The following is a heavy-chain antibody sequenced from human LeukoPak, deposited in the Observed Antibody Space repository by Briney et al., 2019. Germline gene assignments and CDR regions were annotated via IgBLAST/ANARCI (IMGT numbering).Heavy chain of an antibody. D-gene: IGHD3-10*01. V-gene: IGHV3-21*01. Sequence: GGSLRLSCAASGFTFSSYSMNWVRQAPGEGLEWVSCISSTSKYKYYADSVKGRFTVSRDNAKNSLSLQMNSLRADDTAVYYCARDYSLVDRGVNYYYHMDVWGKGTTVTIS. CDR2: ISSTSKYK. J-gene: IGHJ6*03. CDR3: ARDYSLVDRGVNYYYHMDV. CDR1: GFTFSSYS.